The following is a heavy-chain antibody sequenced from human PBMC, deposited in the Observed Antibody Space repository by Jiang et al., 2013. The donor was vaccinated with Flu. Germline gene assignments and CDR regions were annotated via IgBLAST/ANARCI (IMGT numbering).Heavy chain of an antibody. CDR3: ARDLSSGWYATPDY. J-gene: IGHJ4*02. CDR2: INTNTGNP. D-gene: IGHD6-19*01. V-gene: IGHV7-4-1*02. CDR1: GYTFTSNG. Sequence: QSGSELKKPGASVKVSCTASGYTFTSNGVNWVRQAPGQGLEWMGWINTNTGNPTYAQGFTGRFVFSLDTSVSTAYLQISSLKAEDTAVYYCARDLSSGWYATPDYWGQGTLVTVSS.